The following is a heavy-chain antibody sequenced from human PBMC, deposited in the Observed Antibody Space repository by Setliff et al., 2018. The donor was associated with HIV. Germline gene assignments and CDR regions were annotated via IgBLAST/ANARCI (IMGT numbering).Heavy chain of an antibody. V-gene: IGHV4-30-4*01. Sequence: SETLSLTCSVSGGSISSGDYYWSWIRQYPGKGLEWIGYIHHSGSTYYDPSLKSRLIISLDTSKNQFSLNLISVTAADTAVYYCARRSRTQTTVTTFYFDYWGQGTLVTVSS. CDR3: ARRSRTQTTVTTFYFDY. CDR1: GGSISSGDYY. CDR2: IHHSGST. J-gene: IGHJ4*02. D-gene: IGHD4-17*01.